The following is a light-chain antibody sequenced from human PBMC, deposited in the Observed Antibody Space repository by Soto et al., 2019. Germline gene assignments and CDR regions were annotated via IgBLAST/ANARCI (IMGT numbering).Light chain of an antibody. V-gene: IGKV1-8*01. CDR3: QQIYTIPLT. CDR2: AAS. Sequence: AIRMTQSPSSLSASTGDRVTITCRASQGISSYLAWYQQKPGKAPKLLIYAASTLQSGVPSRFSGSGSGTDFTLTISSLQPEDFASYYCQQIYTIPLTFGGGTKVDIK. J-gene: IGKJ4*01. CDR1: QGISSY.